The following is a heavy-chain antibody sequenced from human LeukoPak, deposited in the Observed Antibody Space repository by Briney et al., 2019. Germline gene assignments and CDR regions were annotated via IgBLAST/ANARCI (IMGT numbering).Heavy chain of an antibody. CDR1: GFSFSSDG. J-gene: IGHJ4*02. Sequence: KAGGSLRLSCAASGFSFSSDGMNWVRQAPGKGLEWVSSITSSSTYRYYADSVKGRFTISRDNAKNSLYLQMNSLRAEDTAVYYCARYDSSGYSAFDYWGQGTLVTVSS. CDR2: ITSSSTYR. CDR3: ARYDSSGYSAFDY. D-gene: IGHD3-22*01. V-gene: IGHV3-21*01.